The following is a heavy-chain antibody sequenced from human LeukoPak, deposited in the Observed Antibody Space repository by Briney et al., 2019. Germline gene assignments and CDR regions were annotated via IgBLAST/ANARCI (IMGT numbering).Heavy chain of an antibody. Sequence: PGGSLRLSCAASGFTFSGSAMHWVRQASGKGLEWVGRIRSKANSYATAYAASVKGRFTISRDDSKNTAYLQMNSLKTEDTAVYYCTRHGNAIYYDSSGAKGYWGQGTLVTVSP. CDR1: GFTFSGSA. CDR2: IRSKANSYAT. D-gene: IGHD3-22*01. V-gene: IGHV3-73*01. J-gene: IGHJ4*02. CDR3: TRHGNAIYYDSSGAKGY.